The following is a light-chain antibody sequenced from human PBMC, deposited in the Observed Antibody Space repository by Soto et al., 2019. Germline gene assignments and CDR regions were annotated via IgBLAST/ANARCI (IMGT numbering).Light chain of an antibody. CDR3: SSYTSSSTPYV. CDR2: DVN. V-gene: IGLV2-14*01. Sequence: QSALTQPASVSGSPGRSITISCTGTSSDVGGYNYVSWYQQHPGKAPKLMIYDVNNRPSGVSNRFSGSKSGNTASLTISGLQAEDEADYYCSSYTSSSTPYVFGTGTKVTV. J-gene: IGLJ1*01. CDR1: SSDVGGYNY.